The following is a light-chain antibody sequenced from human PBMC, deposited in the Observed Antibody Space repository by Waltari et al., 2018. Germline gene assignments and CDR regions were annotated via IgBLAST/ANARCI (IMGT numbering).Light chain of an antibody. J-gene: IGLJ2*01. Sequence: QSALTQPASVSGSHGQSITISCTGTSNDLGGYNYVSWYQQHPDKAPKLMIYDFANRPSGVSNRFSGSKSGNTASLTISGLQADDEADYYCSSYTSRGTPVFGGGTKLTVL. CDR3: SSYTSRGTPV. V-gene: IGLV2-14*03. CDR2: DFA. CDR1: SNDLGGYNY.